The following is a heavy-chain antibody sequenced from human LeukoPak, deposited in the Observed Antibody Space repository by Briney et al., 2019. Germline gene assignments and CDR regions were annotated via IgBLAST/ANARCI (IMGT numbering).Heavy chain of an antibody. D-gene: IGHD3-22*01. CDR1: GFTFSGYA. Sequence: GGSLRLSCAASGFTFSGYAMSWVRRAPGKGLEWVSAIVGSGGNTYYTDSVKGRFTISRDTSKNTLYLQMNSLKTEDTAVYYCTTDLGSYYYDSSGIWGGYWGQGTLVTVSS. CDR2: IVGSGGNT. V-gene: IGHV3-23*01. J-gene: IGHJ4*02. CDR3: TTDLGSYYYDSSGIWGGY.